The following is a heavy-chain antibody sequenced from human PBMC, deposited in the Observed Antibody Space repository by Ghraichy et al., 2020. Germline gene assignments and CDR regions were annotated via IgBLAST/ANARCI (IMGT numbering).Heavy chain of an antibody. V-gene: IGHV3-64D*09. CDR3: ATGINFYYDI. J-gene: IGHJ4*02. Sequence: GGSLRLSCSASGLSFSRYALHWVRQAPGQGLEQVSAISGNGDTTDYADAVKDRFTISRDNSKNTVHLQMTSLRPEDTAIYFCATGINFYYDIWGQGTLVTVSS. D-gene: IGHD3-22*01. CDR2: ISGNGDTT. CDR1: GLSFSRYA.